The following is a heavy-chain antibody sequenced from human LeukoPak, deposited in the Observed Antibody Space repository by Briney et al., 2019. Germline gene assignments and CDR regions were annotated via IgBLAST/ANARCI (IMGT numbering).Heavy chain of an antibody. CDR3: ARGEDRQYYYDSSGKGPPDY. J-gene: IGHJ4*02. CDR1: GGSISSYY. V-gene: IGHV4-59*08. Sequence: SETLSLTCTVSGGSISSYYWSWIRQPPGKRLEWIGYIYYSGTTNYNPSLKSRVTISVDTSKNQFSLKLSSVTAADTAVYYCARGEDRQYYYDSSGKGPPDYWGQGTLVTVSS. CDR2: IYYSGTT. D-gene: IGHD3-22*01.